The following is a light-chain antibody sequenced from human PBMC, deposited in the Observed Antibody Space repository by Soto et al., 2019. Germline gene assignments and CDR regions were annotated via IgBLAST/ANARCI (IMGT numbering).Light chain of an antibody. Sequence: DVVMTQSPLSLPVTLGQPASISCRASRSLIYTDGNTYLNWFHQRPGQSPRRLFSKVSNRDSGVPDRFSGSGSGTDFTLKISRVEAEDVGLYYCMQGTHWPYTFGQRTKLEIK. J-gene: IGKJ2*01. CDR2: KVS. CDR1: RSLIYTDGNTY. V-gene: IGKV2-30*01. CDR3: MQGTHWPYT.